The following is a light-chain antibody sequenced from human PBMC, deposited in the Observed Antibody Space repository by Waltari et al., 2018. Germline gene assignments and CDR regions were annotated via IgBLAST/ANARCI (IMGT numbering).Light chain of an antibody. Sequence: DMQMTQSPASLSASVGDRVTITCQPSQDVINYINWYQQKPVKAPQLLIYDAATLKTGVPSRFSGRQSGTYFTLTISGLQPEDVGTYYCQHSEAFGQGTTVEI. V-gene: IGKV1-33*01. CDR1: QDVINY. CDR3: QHSEA. CDR2: DAA. J-gene: IGKJ1*01.